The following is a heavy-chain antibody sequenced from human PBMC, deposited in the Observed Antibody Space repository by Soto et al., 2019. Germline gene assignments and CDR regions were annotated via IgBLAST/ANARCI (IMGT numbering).Heavy chain of an antibody. CDR1: GFIFSGYA. V-gene: IGHV3-23*01. CDR3: AKDRDFWTGSGIDY. CDR2: LSGSGDNT. Sequence: GGSLRLSCAASGFIFSGYAMSWVRQARGKGLEWVSTLSGSGDNTYYADSLKGRFTISRDTSKNTLYLQMNSLRAEDTAVYFCAKDRDFWTGSGIDYWGQGTLVTVSS. D-gene: IGHD3-3*01. J-gene: IGHJ4*02.